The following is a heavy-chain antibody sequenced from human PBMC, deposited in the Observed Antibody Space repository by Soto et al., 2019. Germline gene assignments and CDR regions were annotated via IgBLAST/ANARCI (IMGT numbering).Heavy chain of an antibody. CDR3: VRGDNWNDEASDY. CDR1: GFMFSNHG. CDR2: IWSDGTNR. V-gene: IGHV3-33*01. Sequence: QVQLVESGGGVVQPGRSLRLSCAASGFMFSNHGMHWVRQAPGKGLEWVAVIWSDGTNRYYAVSVKGRFTISRDNSKNTVYLQMNSLRAEDTAVYYCVRGDNWNDEASDYWGQGTLVTVSS. D-gene: IGHD1-1*01. J-gene: IGHJ4*02.